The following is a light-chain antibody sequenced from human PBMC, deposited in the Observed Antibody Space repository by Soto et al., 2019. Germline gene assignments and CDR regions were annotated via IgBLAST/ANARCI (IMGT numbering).Light chain of an antibody. CDR1: HSVTSTY. CDR2: DAS. Sequence: EIVLTQSPGTLSLSPGERATLSCRASHSVTSTYLAWYQHKPGQAPSLLIYDASSRAAGIPDRFSGSGSGTDFTLTISRLEPEDFAVYYCQQYGSSPPLTFGGGTKVEIK. V-gene: IGKV3-20*01. J-gene: IGKJ4*01. CDR3: QQYGSSPPLT.